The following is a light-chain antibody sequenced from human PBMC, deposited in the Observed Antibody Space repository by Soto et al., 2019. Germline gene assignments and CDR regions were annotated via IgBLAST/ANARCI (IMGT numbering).Light chain of an antibody. CDR3: NSYTSGSLDV. J-gene: IGLJ1*01. CDR1: SSDVGGYNY. V-gene: IGLV2-14*01. CDR2: EVS. Sequence: QSALPQPASVSGSPGQSITISCTGTSSDVGGYNYVSWYQQHPGKAPNLMIYEVSDRPSGVSNRFSGSKSGNTASLTISGLQAEDEADYSCNSYTSGSLDVFGTGTKLTVL.